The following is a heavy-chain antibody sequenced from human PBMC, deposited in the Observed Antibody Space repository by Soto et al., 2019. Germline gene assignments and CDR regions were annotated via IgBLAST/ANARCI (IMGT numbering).Heavy chain of an antibody. CDR3: AKDRLRYSSGWYADY. V-gene: IGHV3-23*01. CDR1: GFTFSSYA. J-gene: IGHJ4*02. Sequence: GESLKISCAASGFTFSSYAMSWVRQAPGKGLEWVSAISGSGGSTYYADSVKGRFTISRDNSKNTLYLQMNSLRAEDTAVYYCAKDRLRYSSGWYADYWGQGTLVTVSS. D-gene: IGHD6-19*01. CDR2: ISGSGGST.